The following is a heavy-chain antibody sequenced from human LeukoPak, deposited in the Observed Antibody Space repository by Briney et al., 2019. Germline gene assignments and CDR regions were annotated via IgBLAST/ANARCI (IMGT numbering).Heavy chain of an antibody. Sequence: SETLSLTCAVSGYSVSSGYFWGWIRQPPGKGLEWIGSIYHSGTTYYNPSLKSRVTISIDTSKTHFSLKLSSVTAVDTAVYYCARQGRDVSTHNDYWGQGTLVTVSS. CDR3: ARQGRDVSTHNDY. D-gene: IGHD3-10*02. V-gene: IGHV4-38-2*01. CDR2: IYHSGTT. CDR1: GYSVSSGYF. J-gene: IGHJ4*02.